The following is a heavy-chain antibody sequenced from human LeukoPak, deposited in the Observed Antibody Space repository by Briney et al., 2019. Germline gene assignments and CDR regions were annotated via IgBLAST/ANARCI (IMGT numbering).Heavy chain of an antibody. V-gene: IGHV3-9*01. CDR2: ISWNSGSI. D-gene: IGHD3-3*01. Sequence: PGGSLRLSCAASGFTFDDYAMHWVRQAPGKGLEWVSGISWNSGSIGYADSVKGRFTISRDNAKNSLYLQMNSLRAEDTALYYCAKDILGVAGPYYYYGMDVWGQGTTVTVSS. CDR3: AKDILGVAGPYYYYGMDV. J-gene: IGHJ6*02. CDR1: GFTFDDYA.